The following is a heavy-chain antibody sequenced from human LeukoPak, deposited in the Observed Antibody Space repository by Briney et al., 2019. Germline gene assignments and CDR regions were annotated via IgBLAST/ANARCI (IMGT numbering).Heavy chain of an antibody. CDR3: ARLPYDILTGYDAFDI. J-gene: IGHJ3*02. D-gene: IGHD3-9*01. V-gene: IGHV4-34*01. CDR2: INHSGST. CDR1: GGSFSGYY. Sequence: SETLSLTCAVYGGSFSGYYWSWIRQPPGKGLEWIGEINHSGSTNYNPSLKSRVTISVDTSKNQFSLKLSSVTAADTAVYYCARLPYDILTGYDAFDIWGQGTMVTVSS.